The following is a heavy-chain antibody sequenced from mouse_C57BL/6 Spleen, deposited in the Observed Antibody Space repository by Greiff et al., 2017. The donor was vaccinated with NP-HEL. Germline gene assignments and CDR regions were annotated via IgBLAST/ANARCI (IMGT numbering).Heavy chain of an antibody. D-gene: IGHD2-4*01. CDR3: ARGGNYDDDKWYCYV. J-gene: IGHJ1*03. Sequence: VQLQQPGAELVKPGASVKMSCKASGYTFTSYWITWVKQRPGQGLEWIGDIYPGSGSTNYNEKFKSKATLTVDTSSSTAYMQLSSLTSEDSAVYYCARGGNYDDDKWYCYVWGTGPTVTVSS. CDR1: GYTFTSYW. CDR2: IYPGSGST. V-gene: IGHV1-55*01.